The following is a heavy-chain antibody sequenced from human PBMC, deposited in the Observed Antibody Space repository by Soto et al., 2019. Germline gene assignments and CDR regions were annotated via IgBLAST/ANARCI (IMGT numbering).Heavy chain of an antibody. J-gene: IGHJ6*02. V-gene: IGHV3-23*01. CDR3: AEVYQWNCHGMDV. CDR2: ISASGAAT. Sequence: GGSLRLSCAASGFTFSSNGMSWVRQAPGKGLEWVSSISASGAATYYADSVKGRFTISRDNSKNTLYLQMDSLRAEDSAVYYWAEVYQWNCHGMDVWGQVTTVIVSS. CDR1: GFTFSSNG. D-gene: IGHD1-7*01.